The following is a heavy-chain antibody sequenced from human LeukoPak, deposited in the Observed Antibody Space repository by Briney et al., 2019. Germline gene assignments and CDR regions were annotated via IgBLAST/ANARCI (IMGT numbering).Heavy chain of an antibody. Sequence: GGSLRLSCAASGFTFNSYAMSWVRQAPGRGLEWVSGISGSGGNTYYADSVKGRFTVSRDNSKNTLFVQMNSLRVEDTAIYYCAKGAGTGWSTGLYGFEIWGQGTMDTVSS. J-gene: IGHJ3*02. CDR3: AKGAGTGWSTGLYGFEI. CDR2: ISGSGGNT. V-gene: IGHV3-23*01. CDR1: GFTFNSYA. D-gene: IGHD6-19*01.